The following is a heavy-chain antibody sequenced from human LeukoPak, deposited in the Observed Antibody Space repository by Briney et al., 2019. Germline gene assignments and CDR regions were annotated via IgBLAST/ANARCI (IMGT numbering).Heavy chain of an antibody. Sequence: GGSLRLSCAASGFTFSSYGMHWVRQAPGKGLEWVAFIRYDGSNKYYADSVKGRFTISRDNSKNTLYLQMNSLRAEDTAVYYCAKVFQQWLVWWSFDYWGQGVLVTVSS. V-gene: IGHV3-30*02. CDR3: AKVFQQWLVWWSFDY. D-gene: IGHD6-19*01. J-gene: IGHJ4*02. CDR2: IRYDGSNK. CDR1: GFTFSSYG.